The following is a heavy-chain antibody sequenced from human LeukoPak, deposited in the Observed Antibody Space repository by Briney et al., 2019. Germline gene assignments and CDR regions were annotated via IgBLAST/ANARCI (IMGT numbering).Heavy chain of an antibody. CDR2: ISAYNGNT. CDR1: GYTFTSYG. CDR3: ARDRSNLEWLLLGYYYYGMDV. J-gene: IGHJ6*02. D-gene: IGHD3-3*01. Sequence: ASVKVSRKASGYTFTSYGISWVRQAPGQGLEWMGWISAYNGNTNYAQKLQGRVTMTTDTSTSTAYMELRSLRSDDTAVYYCARDRSNLEWLLLGYYYYGMDVWGQGTTVTVSS. V-gene: IGHV1-18*01.